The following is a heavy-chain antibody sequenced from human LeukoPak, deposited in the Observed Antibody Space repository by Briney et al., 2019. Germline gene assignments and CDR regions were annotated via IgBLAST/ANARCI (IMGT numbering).Heavy chain of an antibody. Sequence: SQTLSLTCAISGDNVSNNSAAWHWIRQSPSRGLEWLGRTYYRSKWYNDYAVSVRRRITINPDPSKNQFSLQLNSVTPEDTAVYYCARLHSTWYESRWFDPWGQGTLVTVSS. CDR2: TYYRSKWYN. D-gene: IGHD6-13*01. V-gene: IGHV6-1*01. J-gene: IGHJ5*02. CDR3: ARLHSTWYESRWFDP. CDR1: GDNVSNNSAA.